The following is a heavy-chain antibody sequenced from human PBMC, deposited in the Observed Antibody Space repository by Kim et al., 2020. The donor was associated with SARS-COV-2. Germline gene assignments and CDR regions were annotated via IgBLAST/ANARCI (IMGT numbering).Heavy chain of an antibody. CDR1: GFTFSNAW. V-gene: IGHV3-15*01. CDR2: IKSKTDGGTT. D-gene: IGHD3-10*01. CDR3: TTDQPDYYGSGSYFAWGLAGTYYYYYYGMDV. Sequence: GGSLRLSCAASGFTFSNAWMSWVRQAPGKGLEWVGRIKSKTDGGTTDYAAPVKGRFTISRDDSKNTLYLQMNSLKTEVTAVYYCTTDQPDYYGSGSYFAWGLAGTYYYYYYGMDVWGQGTTVTVSS. J-gene: IGHJ6*02.